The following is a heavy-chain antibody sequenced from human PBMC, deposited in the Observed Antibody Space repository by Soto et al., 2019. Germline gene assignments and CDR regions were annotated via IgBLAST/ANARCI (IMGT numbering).Heavy chain of an antibody. CDR1: GFTFSSYA. D-gene: IGHD1-26*01. V-gene: IGHV3-23*01. Sequence: EVQLLESGGGLVQPGGSLRLSCAASGFTFSSYAMRWVRQAPGKGLEWVSAISGSGGSTYYADSVKGRFTISRDNSKNTVYLQMNSLRGEVTAVYYCARRGSGSYYDYWGQGTLVTVSS. J-gene: IGHJ4*02. CDR3: ARRGSGSYYDY. CDR2: ISGSGGST.